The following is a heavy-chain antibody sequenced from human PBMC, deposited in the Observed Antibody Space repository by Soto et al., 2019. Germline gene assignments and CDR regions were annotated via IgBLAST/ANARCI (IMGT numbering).Heavy chain of an antibody. CDR3: AQLSGYDAGGWCDP. D-gene: IGHD5-12*01. CDR1: GFSLSTDGVG. V-gene: IGHV2-5*01. CDR2: IYWNDDR. J-gene: IGHJ5*02. Sequence: QITLKESGPTLVKPTQTLTLTCTFSGFSLSTDGVGVGWIRQPPGKAPEWLALIYWNDDRRFSPSLKTRLTITKDTSKSQLVLTPTNMDPVYTATYYCAQLSGYDAGGWCDPWGQGTLVTVSS.